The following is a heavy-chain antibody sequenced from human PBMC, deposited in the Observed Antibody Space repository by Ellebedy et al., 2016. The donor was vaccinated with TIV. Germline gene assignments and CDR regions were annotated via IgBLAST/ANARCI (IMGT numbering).Heavy chain of an antibody. V-gene: IGHV3-7*01. CDR3: ARGTVPVGLSCMDV. D-gene: IGHD3-10*01. CDR1: GFTFSSYW. CDR2: IKQDGSEK. Sequence: GESLKISCAASGFTFSSYWMSWVRQAPGKGLEWVANIKQDGSEKYYVDSVKGRFTISRDNAKNSLYLQMNSLRAEDMAMYYCARGTVPVGLSCMDVWGQGTTVTVSS. J-gene: IGHJ6*02.